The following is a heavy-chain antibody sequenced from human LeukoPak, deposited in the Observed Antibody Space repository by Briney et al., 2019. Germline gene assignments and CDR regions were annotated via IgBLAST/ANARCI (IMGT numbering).Heavy chain of an antibody. Sequence: PSETLSLTCTVSGGSISSYYWSWIRQPPGKGLEWIGYIYYSGSITYNPSLKSRVTISVDTSKNQFSLKLSSVTAADTAVYCCARRIWADWYFDLWGRGTLVTVSS. J-gene: IGHJ2*01. CDR2: IYYSGSI. CDR1: GGSISSYY. D-gene: IGHD6-19*01. V-gene: IGHV4-59*08. CDR3: ARRIWADWYFDL.